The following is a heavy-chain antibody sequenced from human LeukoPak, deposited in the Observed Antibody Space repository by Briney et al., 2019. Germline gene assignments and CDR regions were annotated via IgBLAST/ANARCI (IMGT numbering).Heavy chain of an antibody. D-gene: IGHD3-22*01. CDR3: GGSITMIVVVTPTSFDY. Sequence: PGGSLRLSCAASGFTFDDYTMHWVRQAPGKGLEWVSLISWDGGSTYYADSVKGRFTISRDNSKNTLYLQMNSLRAEDTAVYYCGGSITMIVVVTPTSFDYWGQGTLVTVSS. V-gene: IGHV3-43*01. CDR2: ISWDGGST. J-gene: IGHJ4*02. CDR1: GFTFDDYT.